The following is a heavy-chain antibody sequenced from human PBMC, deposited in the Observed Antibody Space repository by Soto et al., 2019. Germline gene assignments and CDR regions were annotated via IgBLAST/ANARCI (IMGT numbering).Heavy chain of an antibody. CDR1: GFTFSSYA. V-gene: IGHV3-23*01. D-gene: IGHD6-13*01. CDR2: ISGCGGST. Sequence: EVQLLESGGGLVQPGGSLRLSCAASGFTFSSYAMSWVRQAPGKGLEWVSAISGCGGSTYYADSVKGRFTISRDNSKNTLYLQMNSLRAEDTAVYYCAKDKEPYSSSWWFDYWGQGTLVTVSS. CDR3: AKDKEPYSSSWWFDY. J-gene: IGHJ4*02.